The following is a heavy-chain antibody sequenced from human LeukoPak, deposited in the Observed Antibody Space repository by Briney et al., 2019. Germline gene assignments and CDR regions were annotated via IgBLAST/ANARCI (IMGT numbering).Heavy chain of an antibody. CDR2: IKYDGSEN. J-gene: IGHJ4*02. D-gene: IGHD1/OR15-1a*01. Sequence: GGSLRLSCTASGLSFSGQWMNWVRQSPGQGLEWVANIKYDGSENNYVDSVKGRFTISREEAKNSLFLQMYSVRPQDTAVNYCAFNNNFKYWGGGTLVSVSS. CDR1: GLSFSGQW. CDR3: AFNNNFKY. V-gene: IGHV3-7*01.